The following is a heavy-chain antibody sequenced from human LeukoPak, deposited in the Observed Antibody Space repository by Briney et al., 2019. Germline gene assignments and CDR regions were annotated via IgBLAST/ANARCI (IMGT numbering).Heavy chain of an antibody. Sequence: GGSLRLSCAASGFSLSNYWMNWVRQAPGKGLEWVSYISSSGSTIYYADSVKGRFTISRDNAKNSLYLQMNSLRAEDTAVYYCARYVLRFLEWLSEYYYYGMDVWGQGTTVTVSS. D-gene: IGHD3-3*01. CDR3: ARYVLRFLEWLSEYYYYGMDV. J-gene: IGHJ6*02. CDR1: GFSLSNYW. CDR2: ISSSGSTI. V-gene: IGHV3-48*04.